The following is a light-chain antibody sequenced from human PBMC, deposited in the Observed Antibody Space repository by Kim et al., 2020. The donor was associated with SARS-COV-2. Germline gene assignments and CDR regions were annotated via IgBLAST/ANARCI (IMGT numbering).Light chain of an antibody. J-gene: IGKJ1*01. V-gene: IGKV1-5*01. CDR2: DAS. Sequence: ASVGDRVTITCRASQSISSWLAWYQQKPGKAPKLLIYDASSLESGVPSRFSGSGSGTEFALTISSLQPDDFATYYCQQYNSYPWTFGQGTKVDIK. CDR3: QQYNSYPWT. CDR1: QSISSW.